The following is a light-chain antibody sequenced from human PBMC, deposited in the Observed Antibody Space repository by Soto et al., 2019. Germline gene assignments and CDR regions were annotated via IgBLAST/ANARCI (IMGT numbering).Light chain of an antibody. CDR2: AAS. Sequence: EVLMTQSPATLSVSPGDRATLSCRASQSINSNLAWYQQQPGQAPRLLIYAASTRATAVPDRFSGSGSGTDFTLTITSLQSDDFATYYCQQRSNWPPITFGQGTRLEIK. CDR1: QSINSN. CDR3: QQRSNWPPIT. V-gene: IGKV3-15*01. J-gene: IGKJ5*01.